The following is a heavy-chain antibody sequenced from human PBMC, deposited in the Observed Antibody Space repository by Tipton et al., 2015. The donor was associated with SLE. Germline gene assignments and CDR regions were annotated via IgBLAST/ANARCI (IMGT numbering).Heavy chain of an antibody. CDR1: GFTFSSYW. CDR3: ARTGDIVATTYFDY. CDR2: IKQDGSEK. Sequence: SLRLSCAASGFTFSSYWMSWVRQAPGKGLEWVANIKQDGSEKYYVDSVKGRFTISRDNAKNSLYLQMNSLRAEDTAVYYCARTGDIVATTYFDYWGQGTLVTVSS. V-gene: IGHV3-7*01. D-gene: IGHD5-12*01. J-gene: IGHJ4*02.